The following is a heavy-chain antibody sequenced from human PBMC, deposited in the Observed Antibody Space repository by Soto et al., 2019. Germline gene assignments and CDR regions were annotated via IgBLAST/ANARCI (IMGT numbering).Heavy chain of an antibody. CDR2: IYYSGST. CDR3: ARVYYGDYGWYFVL. Sequence: QVQLQESGPGLLKPSQTLSLTCTVSGGSISSGGYYWSWIRQHPGEGLEWIGYIYYSGSTYYNPALKSRFTSTVDTSKNKFSLKLRSVTAADAAVYYCARVYYGDYGWYFVLWGRGTLVTLSS. J-gene: IGHJ2*01. D-gene: IGHD4-17*01. V-gene: IGHV4-31*03. CDR1: GGSISSGGYY.